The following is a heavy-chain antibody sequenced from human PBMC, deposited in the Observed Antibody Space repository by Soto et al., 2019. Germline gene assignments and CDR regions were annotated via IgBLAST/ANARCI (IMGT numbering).Heavy chain of an antibody. CDR1: GYTFSTHA. CDR3: ARGKGMEENYYYYGLDI. V-gene: IGHV1-3*01. J-gene: IGHJ6*02. D-gene: IGHD1-1*01. Sequence: ASVKVSCKASGYTFSTHAMHWVRQAPGQSLEWMGWINGGTGQTKHSHRFQDRISITRDTSASTAYMELSSLRSEDTAVYYCARGKGMEENYYYYGLDIWGQGTTVTVSS. CDR2: INGGTGQT.